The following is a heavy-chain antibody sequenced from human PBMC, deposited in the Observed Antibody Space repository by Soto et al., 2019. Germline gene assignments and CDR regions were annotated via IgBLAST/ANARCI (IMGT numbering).Heavy chain of an antibody. D-gene: IGHD2-15*01. J-gene: IGHJ5*02. CDR3: ARDLEGYCSGGSCALDP. Sequence: QVQLVQSGAEVKKPGASVKVSCKASGYTFTSYGISWVRQAPGQGLEWMGWISAYNGNTNYAQKLQGRVTMTTDTSTSTAYMELRSLISDDPAVYYCARDLEGYCSGGSCALDPWGQGTLVTVSS. CDR1: GYTFTSYG. V-gene: IGHV1-18*04. CDR2: ISAYNGNT.